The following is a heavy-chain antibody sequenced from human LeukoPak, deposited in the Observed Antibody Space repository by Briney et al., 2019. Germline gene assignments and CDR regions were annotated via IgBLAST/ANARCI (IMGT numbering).Heavy chain of an antibody. V-gene: IGHV3-23*01. Sequence: GGSLRLSCVGSGFTFSNYGMSWVRQAPGKGLDWVSVISGSAHKIRYADSVRGRFTISRDNSENTVYLQMNNLRGEDTAIYYCAGRITGYSSGYVFWGQGTLVTVSS. D-gene: IGHD5-18*01. CDR2: ISGSAHKI. CDR3: AGRITGYSSGYVF. J-gene: IGHJ4*02. CDR1: GFTFSNYG.